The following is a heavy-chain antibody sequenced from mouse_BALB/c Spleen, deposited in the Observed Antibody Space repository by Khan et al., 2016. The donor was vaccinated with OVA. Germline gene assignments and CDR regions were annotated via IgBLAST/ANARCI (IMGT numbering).Heavy chain of an antibody. CDR3: ARHGYVAWFAY. D-gene: IGHD2-2*01. Sequence: QSGPELMMPGASVKISCKASGYSFTSYYIHWVKQSHGKSLEWIGYIDPFNGGTSYNPKFKGKATLTVEKSSSTAYMHLSSLTSDDSAVYYCARHGYVAWFAYWGQGTLVTVSA. CDR2: IDPFNGGT. J-gene: IGHJ3*01. CDR1: GYSFTSYY. V-gene: IGHV1S135*01.